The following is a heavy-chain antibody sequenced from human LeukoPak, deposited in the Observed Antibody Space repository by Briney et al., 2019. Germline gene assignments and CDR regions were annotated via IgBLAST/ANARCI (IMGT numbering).Heavy chain of an antibody. V-gene: IGHV4-39*01. Sequence: PSETLSLTCTVSGGSISSSSYYWGWIRQPPGKGLEWIGSIYYSGSTYYNPSLKSRVTISVDTSKNQFSLKLSSVTAADTAVYYCARRWASDCWGQGTLVTVSS. CDR2: IYYSGST. CDR3: ARRWASDC. J-gene: IGHJ4*02. CDR1: GGSISSSSYY. D-gene: IGHD1-26*01.